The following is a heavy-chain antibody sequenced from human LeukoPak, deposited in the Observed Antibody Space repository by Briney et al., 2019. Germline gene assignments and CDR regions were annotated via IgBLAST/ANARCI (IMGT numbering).Heavy chain of an antibody. CDR3: ARDKYTGYETFDY. CDR2: INPNNGGT. D-gene: IGHD5-12*01. J-gene: IGHJ4*02. V-gene: IGHV1-2*02. CDR1: GYTFTGYY. Sequence: ASVKVSCKASGYTFTGYYIHWVRQAPGQGLEWMGWINPNNGGTNYAQKFQGRVTMTRDTSISRAYMELNRLTSDDTAVYYCARDKYTGYETFDYWSQGTPATVPS.